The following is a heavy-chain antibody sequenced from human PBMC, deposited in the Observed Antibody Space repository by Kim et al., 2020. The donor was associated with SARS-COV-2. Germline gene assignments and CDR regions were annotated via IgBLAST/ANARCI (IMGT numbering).Heavy chain of an antibody. J-gene: IGHJ4*02. CDR2: IKQDGSDI. Sequence: GGSLRLSCTASGFTFSDFWMSWVRQAPGKGLQWVAHIKQDGSDIYYEDSVKGRFTISRDNAKRSLYLQMNSLRADDTAVYYCGRNQVDYWGQGTLVTVSS. CDR1: GFTFSDFW. V-gene: IGHV3-7*03. CDR3: GRNQVDY.